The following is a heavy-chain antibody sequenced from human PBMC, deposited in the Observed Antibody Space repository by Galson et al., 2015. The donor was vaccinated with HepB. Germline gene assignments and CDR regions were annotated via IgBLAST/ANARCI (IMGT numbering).Heavy chain of an antibody. CDR2: ISGSGGST. J-gene: IGHJ4*02. V-gene: IGHV3-23*01. CDR3: AKGTYGSSWDFDF. D-gene: IGHD6-13*01. Sequence: SLRLSCAASGFTFSSYAMTWVRQAPGKGLEWVSAISGSGGSTFYTDSLKGRFTISRDNSKNMLYLQMSSLRVEDTAVYYCAKGTYGSSWDFDFWGQGALVTVSS. CDR1: GFTFSSYA.